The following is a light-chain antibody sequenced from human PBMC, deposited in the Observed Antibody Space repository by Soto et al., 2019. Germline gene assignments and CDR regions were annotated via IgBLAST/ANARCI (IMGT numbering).Light chain of an antibody. CDR2: DVS. J-gene: IGLJ2*01. CDR3: SSDTSISTLV. Sequence: QSVLTQPASVSGSPGQSITISCTGTSSDVGGYNYVSWYQQHPGKAPKLMIYDVSKRPSGVSNRFSGSKSGNTASLTISGLQAEDAAYYYCSSDTSISTLVFGGGTKLTVL. CDR1: SSDVGGYNY. V-gene: IGLV2-14*01.